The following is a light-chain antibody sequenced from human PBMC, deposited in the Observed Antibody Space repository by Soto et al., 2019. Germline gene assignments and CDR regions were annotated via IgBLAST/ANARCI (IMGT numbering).Light chain of an antibody. V-gene: IGKV3-15*01. J-gene: IGKJ3*01. CDR3: QQYSDSPIT. CDR2: DAS. CDR1: QSVGRN. Sequence: EVVMTQSPVILSVSPGERATLSCRASQSVGRNLAWYQQRPGQAPRLLIHDASARPSGVPATFSGTGSGTDFTPTITSLQSDDFAVYYCQQYSDSPITFGPGTTVDLK.